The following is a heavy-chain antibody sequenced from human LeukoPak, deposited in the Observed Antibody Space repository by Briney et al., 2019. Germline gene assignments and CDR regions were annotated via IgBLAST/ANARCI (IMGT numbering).Heavy chain of an antibody. CDR3: AKDLRKTLDY. D-gene: IGHD4-17*01. J-gene: IGHJ4*02. CDR1: GFTFSSYG. CDR2: ISYDGSNK. Sequence: PGRSLRLSCAASGFTFSSYGMHWVRQAPGRGLEWVAVISYDGSNKYYADSVKGRFTISRDNSKNTLYLQMNSLRAEDTAVYYCAKDLRKTLDYWGQGTLVTVSS. V-gene: IGHV3-30*18.